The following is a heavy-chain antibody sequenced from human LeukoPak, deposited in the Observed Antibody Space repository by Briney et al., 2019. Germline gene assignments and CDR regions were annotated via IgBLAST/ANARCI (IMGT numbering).Heavy chain of an antibody. D-gene: IGHD1-26*01. CDR2: IIRDGRRT. V-gene: IGHV3-74*03. CDR3: ARDLLGAIIFDD. CDR1: VDTPTSYC. Sequence: GGSLRLSCVPPVDTPTSYCMRCVREAPQGGVGWVSHIIRDGRRTTYADSVKGPFSISRDKAKNTLYLQMNSLRAEDTAVYYCARDLLGAIIFDDWGEAILVSVHS. J-gene: IGHJ4*02.